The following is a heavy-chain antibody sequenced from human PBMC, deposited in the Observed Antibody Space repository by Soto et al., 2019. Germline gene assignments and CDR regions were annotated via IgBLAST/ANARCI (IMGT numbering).Heavy chain of an antibody. CDR3: AQAHVMVVAGSNFDY. CDR2: IYHGGTT. J-gene: IGHJ4*02. V-gene: IGHV4-38-2*02. D-gene: IGHD6-19*01. Sequence: LTCTVSGYSISSGSYWGWIRQPPGKGPEWIATIYHGGTTFYTSSLKSRVTVSVDKPNQHFSLKLRSMTAADTAVYYCAQAHVMVVAGSNFDYCGQGTRVIVS. CDR1: GYSISSGSY.